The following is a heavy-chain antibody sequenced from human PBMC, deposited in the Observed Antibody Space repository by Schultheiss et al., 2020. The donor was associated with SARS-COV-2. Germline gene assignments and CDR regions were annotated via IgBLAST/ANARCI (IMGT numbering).Heavy chain of an antibody. D-gene: IGHD2-2*01. Sequence: ASVKVSCQASRYTFTKYFTQWVRQGPGQGLEWMGWINPNSGNTGYAQKFQGWVTMTRDTSISTAYMELSRLRSDDTAVYYCARGGYDIVVGNWFDPWGQGTRVNVSS. V-gene: IGHV1-2*04. CDR3: ARGGYDIVVGNWFDP. J-gene: IGHJ5*02. CDR2: INPNSGNT. CDR1: RYTFTKYF.